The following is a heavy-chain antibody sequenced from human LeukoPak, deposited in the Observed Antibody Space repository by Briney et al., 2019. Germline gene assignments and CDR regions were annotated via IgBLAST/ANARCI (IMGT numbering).Heavy chain of an antibody. CDR3: ARLGNSDY. V-gene: IGHV4-39*01. CDR2: IYYSGST. CDR1: GGSISSSSYY. J-gene: IGHJ4*02. Sequence: SGTLSLTCTVSGGSISSSSYYWGWIRQPPGKGLEWIGSIYYSGSTYYNPSLKSRVTISVDTSKNQFSLKLSSVTAADTAVYYCARLGNSDYWGQGTLVTVSS.